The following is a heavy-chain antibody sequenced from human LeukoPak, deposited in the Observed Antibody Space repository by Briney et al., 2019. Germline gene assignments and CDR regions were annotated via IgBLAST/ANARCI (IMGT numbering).Heavy chain of an antibody. Sequence: GGSLRLSCAASGFTFSSYAMSWVRQAPGKGLEWVSDISGSGGSTYYADSVKGRFTISRDNSKNPLYLQMNSLRAENTAVYYCAKDGNYGDYWGQGPLVTVSS. D-gene: IGHD1-26*01. CDR1: GFTFSSYA. CDR3: AKDGNYGDY. CDR2: ISGSGGST. J-gene: IGHJ4*02. V-gene: IGHV3-23*01.